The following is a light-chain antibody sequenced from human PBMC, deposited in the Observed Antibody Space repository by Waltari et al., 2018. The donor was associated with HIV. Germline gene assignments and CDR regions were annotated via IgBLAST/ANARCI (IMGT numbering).Light chain of an antibody. Sequence: QSTLTQPASVSGSPGQSITISCTGTNSDVGSYNLVSWYQQHPGKAPKLMIYEGSKRPSGLSNRFSGSKSGNTASLTISGLQAEDEADYYCCSYAGSNTFVFGTGTKVTGL. J-gene: IGLJ1*01. CDR3: CSYAGSNTFV. CDR2: EGS. CDR1: NSDVGSYNL. V-gene: IGLV2-23*03.